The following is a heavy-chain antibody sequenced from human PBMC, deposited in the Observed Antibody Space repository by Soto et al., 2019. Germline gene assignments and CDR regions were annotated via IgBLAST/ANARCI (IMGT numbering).Heavy chain of an antibody. CDR3: ARELAVVPAAMQWLEGPNYYYYMDV. V-gene: IGHV3-7*01. CDR1: GFTFSSYC. CDR2: IKQDGSEK. J-gene: IGHJ6*03. D-gene: IGHD2-2*01. Sequence: PGGSLRLSCAASGFTFSSYCMSWVRQAPGKGLEWVANIKQDGSEKYYVDSVKGRFTISRDNAKNSLYLQMNSLRAEDTAVYYCARELAVVPAAMQWLEGPNYYYYMDVWGKGTTVTVAS.